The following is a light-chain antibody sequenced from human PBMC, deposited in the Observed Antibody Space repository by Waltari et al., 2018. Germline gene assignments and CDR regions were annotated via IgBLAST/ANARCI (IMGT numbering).Light chain of an antibody. V-gene: IGLV2-23*02. CDR1: SSHVGSSNL. J-gene: IGLJ1*01. CDR2: EVS. Sequence: QSALTQPASVSGSPGQSITISCTGSSSHVGSSNLVSWYLQPPGKAPNLIIYEVSKRPSGVSNRFSGSKSGNTASLTISGLQAEDEADYYCYSYAGGSVFGTGTKVTVL. CDR3: YSYAGGSV.